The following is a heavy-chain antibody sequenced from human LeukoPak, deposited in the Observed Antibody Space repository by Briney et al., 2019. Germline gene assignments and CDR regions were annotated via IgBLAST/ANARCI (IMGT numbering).Heavy chain of an antibody. V-gene: IGHV1-8*01. D-gene: IGHD5-12*01. CDR1: GYTFTSYD. J-gene: IGHJ2*01. CDR2: MNPNSGNT. CDR3: ATASGYDRNWYFDL. Sequence: GASVKVSCKASGYTFTSYDINWVRQATGQGLEWMGWMNPNSGNTGYAQKFQGRVTMIRNTSISTAYMELSSLGSEDTAVYYCATASGYDRNWYFDLWGRGTPVTVSS.